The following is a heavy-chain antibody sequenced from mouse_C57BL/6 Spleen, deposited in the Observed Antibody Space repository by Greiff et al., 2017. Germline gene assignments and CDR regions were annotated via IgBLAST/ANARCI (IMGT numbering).Heavy chain of an antibody. CDR2: IYPSDSET. CDR1: GYTFTSYW. J-gene: IGHJ3*01. V-gene: IGHV1-61*01. D-gene: IGHD2-3*01. Sequence: VQLQQPGAELVRPGSSVKLSCKASGYTFTSYWMDWVKQRPGQGLEWIGNIYPSDSETHYNQKFKDKATLTVDKSSRTAYMQLSSLTSDDSAVYDCARSRDGYYGGVAYWGQGTLGTVSA. CDR3: ARSRDGYYGGVAY.